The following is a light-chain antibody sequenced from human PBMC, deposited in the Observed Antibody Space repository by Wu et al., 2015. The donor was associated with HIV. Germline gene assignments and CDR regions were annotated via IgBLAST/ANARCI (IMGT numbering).Light chain of an antibody. J-gene: IGKJ1*01. CDR3: QQYNSYSRT. V-gene: IGKV1-5*03. Sequence: DIQMTQSPSTLSASVGDRVTITCRASQSISNWLAWYQQKPGKAPTLLIYKASNLESGVPSRFSGSGSGTEFTLTISSLQPDDFATYYCQQYNSYSRTFGQGTKVEIK. CDR1: QSISNW. CDR2: KAS.